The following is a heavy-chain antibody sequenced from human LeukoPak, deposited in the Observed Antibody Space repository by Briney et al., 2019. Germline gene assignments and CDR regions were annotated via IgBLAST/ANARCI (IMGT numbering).Heavy chain of an antibody. CDR3: ARSLHRHYYDSSGYLAVDP. Sequence: SVKVSCTASGGTFSSYAISWVRQAPGQGLEWMGGIIPIFGTANYAQKFQGRVTITADESTSTAYMELSSLRSEDTAVYYCARSLHRHYYDSSGYLAVDPWGQGTLVTVSS. V-gene: IGHV1-69*13. D-gene: IGHD3-22*01. CDR2: IIPIFGTA. CDR1: GGTFSSYA. J-gene: IGHJ5*02.